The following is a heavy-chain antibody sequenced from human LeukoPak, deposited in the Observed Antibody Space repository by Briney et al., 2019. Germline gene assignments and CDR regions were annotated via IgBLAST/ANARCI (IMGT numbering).Heavy chain of an antibody. CDR1: GFTFSSYS. J-gene: IGHJ4*02. CDR2: TSSSSSYK. Sequence: GRSLRLSCAASGFTFSSYSMNWVRQAPGKGLEWVSSTSSSSSYKYYADSVKGRFTISRDNAKNSLYLQMNSLRAEDTAVYYCARETTTIFGMVPYYLDYWGQGTLVTVSS. D-gene: IGHD3-3*01. CDR3: ARETTTIFGMVPYYLDY. V-gene: IGHV3-21*01.